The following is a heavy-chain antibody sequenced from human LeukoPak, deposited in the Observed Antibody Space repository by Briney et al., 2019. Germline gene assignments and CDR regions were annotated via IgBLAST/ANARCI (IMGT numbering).Heavy chain of an antibody. CDR3: VIGTVSRFRESRPPGS. CDR1: GLTFNNYP. CDR2: ISSTGGTT. Sequence: GGSLRLSCSASGLTFNNYPMHWVRQAPGKGLEYVTGISSTGGTTHYADSVKGRFTISRDNSKNMLYLQMASLRTEDRAMYYCVIGTVSRFRESRPPGSWGQGTLVTVSS. V-gene: IGHV3-64D*06. J-gene: IGHJ5*02. D-gene: IGHD3-10*01.